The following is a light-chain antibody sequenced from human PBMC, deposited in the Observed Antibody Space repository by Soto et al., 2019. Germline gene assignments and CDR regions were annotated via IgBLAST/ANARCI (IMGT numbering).Light chain of an antibody. CDR3: QQYGSSPLLT. V-gene: IGKV3-20*01. J-gene: IGKJ5*01. CDR1: QSVSSSY. Sequence: EIVLTQSPGTLSLSPGERATLSCRASQSVSSSYLAWYQQKPGQAPRLLIYGASRRTTGIPDRFSGSGSGTDVTLTISRREHEEFVVYYCQQYGSSPLLTFGQGTRLEIK. CDR2: GAS.